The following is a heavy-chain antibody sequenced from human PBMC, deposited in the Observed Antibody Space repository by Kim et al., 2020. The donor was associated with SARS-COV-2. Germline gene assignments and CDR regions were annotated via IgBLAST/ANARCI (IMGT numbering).Heavy chain of an antibody. J-gene: IGHJ5*02. CDR2: ISAYNGNT. V-gene: IGHV1-18*01. CDR1: GYTFTSYG. D-gene: IGHD3-10*01. Sequence: ASVKVSCKASGYTFTSYGISWVRQAPGQGLEWMGWISAYNGNTNYAQKLQGRVTMTTDTSTSTAYMELRSLRSDDTAVYYCARDHYYGSGSYRDWFDPWGQGALVTVSS. CDR3: ARDHYYGSGSYRDWFDP.